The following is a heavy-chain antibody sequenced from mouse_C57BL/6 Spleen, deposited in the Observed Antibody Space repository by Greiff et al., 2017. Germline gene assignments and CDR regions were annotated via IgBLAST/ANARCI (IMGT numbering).Heavy chain of an antibody. V-gene: IGHV1-52*01. CDR3: ARSAIVTYFDY. J-gene: IGHJ2*01. CDR2: IDPSDSET. CDR1: GYTFTSYW. Sequence: VQLQQPGAELVRPGSSVKLSCKASGYTFTSYWMHWVKQRPIQGLEWIGNIDPSDSETHYNQKFKDKATLTVDKSSSTAYMQLSSLTSEDSAVYYCARSAIVTYFDYWGQGTTLTVSS. D-gene: IGHD2-5*01.